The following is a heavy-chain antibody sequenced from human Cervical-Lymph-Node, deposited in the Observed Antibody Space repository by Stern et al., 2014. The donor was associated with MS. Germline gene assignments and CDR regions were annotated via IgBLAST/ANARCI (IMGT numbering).Heavy chain of an antibody. V-gene: IGHV4-59*01. CDR2: IYHNGRP. D-gene: IGHD3-16*01. CDR1: TGTIADYF. CDR3: ARPADVYLMSSPFDFEL. J-gene: IGHJ4*02. Sequence: QVQLQESGPGLVKPSETLSLNCTVSTGTIADYFWSWIRQPPGRGLEWIGYIYHNGRPSYNPSLRSRVTMSLDTSNNHVSLRMSSVTAADTAVYYCARPADVYLMSSPFDFELWGQGALVTVSS.